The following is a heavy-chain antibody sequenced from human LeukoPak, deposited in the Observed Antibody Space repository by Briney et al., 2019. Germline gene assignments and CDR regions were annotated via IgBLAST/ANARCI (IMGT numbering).Heavy chain of an antibody. J-gene: IGHJ6*02. V-gene: IGHV4-30-2*01. CDR2: IYHSGST. CDR1: GGSISSGGYY. Sequence: MSSETLSLTCTVSGGSISSGGYYWSWIRQPPGKGLEWIGYIYHSGSTYYNPSLKSRVTISVDRSKNQFSLKLSSVTAADTAVYYCARDYYDSSGYYGFRGMDVWGQGTTVTVSS. D-gene: IGHD3-22*01. CDR3: ARDYYDSSGYYGFRGMDV.